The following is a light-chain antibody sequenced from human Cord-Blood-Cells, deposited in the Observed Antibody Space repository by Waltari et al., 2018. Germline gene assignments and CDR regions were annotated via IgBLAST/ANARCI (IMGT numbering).Light chain of an antibody. CDR1: QNISSH. J-gene: IGKJ1*01. CDR2: AAS. CDR3: QQSYSTRWT. V-gene: IGKV1-39*01. Sequence: QIAQSPSSWSASVADSVTITCRASQNISSHLNWYPQKPGKAPKLLIYAASSLQSVVPSRFSGSGSGTDFTLTISSLQPEDFATYYCQQSYSTRWTFGQGTKVEIK.